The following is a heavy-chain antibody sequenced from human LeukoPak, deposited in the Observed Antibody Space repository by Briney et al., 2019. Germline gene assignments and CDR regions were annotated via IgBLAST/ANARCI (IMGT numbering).Heavy chain of an antibody. CDR3: ARDRAGAQSWVALDP. CDR2: IYGDGTT. V-gene: IGHV3-66*02. CDR1: GFTVSSDY. D-gene: IGHD3-10*01. J-gene: IGHJ5*02. Sequence: GGSLRLSCAASGFTVSSDYMAWVRQAPGRGLEWVSLIYGDGTTFYTDSVKGRFTISRDNFKNTLYLQMSSLRPEDTALYYCARDRAGAQSWVALDPWGQGTLVTVSS.